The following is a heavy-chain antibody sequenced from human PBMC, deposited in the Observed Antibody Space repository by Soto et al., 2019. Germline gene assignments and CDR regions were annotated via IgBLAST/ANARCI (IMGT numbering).Heavy chain of an antibody. CDR3: AREVEVTGVWFDP. J-gene: IGHJ5*02. CDR2: IYYSGSTYYSGST. Sequence: QSQTLSLTCTVSGGSISSSSYYWGWIRQPPGKGLEWIGSIYYSGSTYYSGSTYYNPSLKSRVTISVDTSKNQFSLKLSSVTAADTAVYYCAREVEVTGVWFDPWGQGTLVTVSS. CDR1: GGSISSSSYY. D-gene: IGHD2-2*01. V-gene: IGHV4-39*02.